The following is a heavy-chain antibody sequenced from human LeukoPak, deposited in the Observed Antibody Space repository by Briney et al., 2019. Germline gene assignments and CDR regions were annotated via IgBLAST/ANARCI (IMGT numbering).Heavy chain of an antibody. CDR3: ASSEWLVLGAFDI. CDR1: GGSFSGYY. V-gene: IGHV4-34*01. D-gene: IGHD6-19*01. J-gene: IGHJ3*02. Sequence: SETLSLTCAVYGGSFSGYYWSWIRQPPGKGLEWIGEINHSGSTNYNPSLKSRVTISVDTSKNQFSLKLSSVTAADTAVYYCASSEWLVLGAFDIWGQGTMVTVSS. CDR2: INHSGST.